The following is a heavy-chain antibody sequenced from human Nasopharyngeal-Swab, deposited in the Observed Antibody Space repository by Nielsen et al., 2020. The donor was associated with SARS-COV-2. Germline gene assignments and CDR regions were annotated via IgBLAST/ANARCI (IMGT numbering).Heavy chain of an antibody. CDR2: IRSKAYGGTT. D-gene: IGHD3-3*01. Sequence: GESLKISCTASGFTFGDYAMSWARQAPGKGLEWVGFIRSKAYGGTTEYAASVKGRFTISRDDSKSIAYLQMNSLKTEDTAVYYCTKSDFWSGYCDYWGQGTLVTVSS. CDR3: TKSDFWSGYCDY. J-gene: IGHJ4*02. CDR1: GFTFGDYA. V-gene: IGHV3-49*04.